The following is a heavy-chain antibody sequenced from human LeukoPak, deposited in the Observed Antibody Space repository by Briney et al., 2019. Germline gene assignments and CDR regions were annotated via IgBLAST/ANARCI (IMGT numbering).Heavy chain of an antibody. D-gene: IGHD5-18*01. CDR3: ARDLRDTAMDLFDY. J-gene: IGHJ4*02. CDR2: ISAYNGNT. Sequence: ASVKVSCTASGYTFTSYGISWVRQAPGQGLEWMGWISAYNGNTNYAQKLQGRVTMTTDTSTSTAYMELRSLRSDDTAVYYCARDLRDTAMDLFDYWGQGTLVTVSS. V-gene: IGHV1-18*01. CDR1: GYTFTSYG.